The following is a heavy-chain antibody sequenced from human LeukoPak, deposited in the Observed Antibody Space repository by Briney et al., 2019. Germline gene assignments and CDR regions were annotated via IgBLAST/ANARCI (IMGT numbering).Heavy chain of an antibody. CDR3: AKDFSRSASCPDY. CDR2: ITGSGAST. CDR1: GFTFSSHA. D-gene: IGHD2-2*01. J-gene: IGHJ4*02. V-gene: IGHV3-23*01. Sequence: TGGSLRLSCAASGFTFSSHAMGWVRQAPGKGLEWVSSITGSGASTYYGDSVKGRFTISRDNSKNTLYLQMNRLRAEDTAVYYCAKDFSRSASCPDYWGQGTLVTVSS.